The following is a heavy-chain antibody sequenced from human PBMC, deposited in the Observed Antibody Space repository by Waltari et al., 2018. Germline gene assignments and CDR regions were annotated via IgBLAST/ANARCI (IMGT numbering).Heavy chain of an antibody. CDR1: GYSISSGYY. CDR2: IYHSGST. Sequence: QVQLQESGPGLVKSSETLSLICAVSGYSISSGYYWGWIRQPPGKGLEWIGSIYHSGSTYYNPSRKSRFTISVDMSKNQFSLKLSSVTAADTAVYYCARGLAAAAYYYYGMDVWGQGTTVIVSS. V-gene: IGHV4-38-2*01. D-gene: IGHD6-13*01. J-gene: IGHJ6*02. CDR3: ARGLAAAAYYYYGMDV.